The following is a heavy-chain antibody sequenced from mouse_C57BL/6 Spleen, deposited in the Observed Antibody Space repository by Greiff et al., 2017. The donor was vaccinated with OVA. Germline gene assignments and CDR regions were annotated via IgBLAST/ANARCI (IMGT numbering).Heavy chain of an antibody. J-gene: IGHJ2*01. CDR2: THPNSGST. CDR3: ARGELGSFDY. Sequence: QVHVKQPGAVLVKPGASVKLSCKASGYTFSSYWMLWVKQRPGQGLEWIGMTHPNSGSTNYTEKFKSKATLTVDKSSSTAYMQLSSLTSEDSAVYYSARGELGSFDYWSQGTTRTVSS. V-gene: IGHV1-64*01. D-gene: IGHD4-1*01. CDR1: GYTFSSYW.